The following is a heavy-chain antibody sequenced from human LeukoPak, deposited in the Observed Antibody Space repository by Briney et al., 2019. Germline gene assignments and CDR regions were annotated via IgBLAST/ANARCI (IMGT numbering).Heavy chain of an antibody. CDR1: GFTFSSYA. CDR3: ARVGPETAFDY. V-gene: IGHV3-64*01. D-gene: IGHD1-14*01. CDR2: ISSNGGST. Sequence: PGGSLRLSCAASGFTFSSYAMHWVRQAPGKGLEYVSAISSNGGSTYYANSVKGRFTISRDNSKNTLYLQMASLRGEDMAVYYCARVGPETAFDYWGQGTLVTVSS. J-gene: IGHJ4*02.